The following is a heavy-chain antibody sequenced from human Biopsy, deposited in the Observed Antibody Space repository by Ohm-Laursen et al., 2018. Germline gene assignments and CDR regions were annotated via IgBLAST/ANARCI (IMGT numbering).Heavy chain of an antibody. V-gene: IGHV1-69*10. CDR2: IIPIPNVA. Sequence: SVKVSCKASGDSFTSYAIGWVRQAPGQGLEWMGGIIPIPNVATYAHKFQGRITITADESTSTAYMELNSLTSDDTAVYFCARGEGSSWFDPWGHGTLVTVSS. CDR1: GDSFTSYA. J-gene: IGHJ5*02. CDR3: ARGEGSSWFDP. D-gene: IGHD1-26*01.